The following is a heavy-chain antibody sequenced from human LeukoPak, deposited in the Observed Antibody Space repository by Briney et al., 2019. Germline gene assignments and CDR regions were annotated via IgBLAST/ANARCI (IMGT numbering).Heavy chain of an antibody. CDR3: AREGGFHRPLDY. CDR1: GGSVSSTNW. Sequence: SETLSLTCGVSGGSVSSTNWWTWIRQPPGKGLEWIGEVHLDGRTNFNPSLKSRLTMSVDLSENHVFLKLTSVTAADTAVYYCAREGGFHRPLDYSGQGTLVAVSS. CDR2: VHLDGRT. J-gene: IGHJ4*02. D-gene: IGHD6-25*01. V-gene: IGHV4-4*02.